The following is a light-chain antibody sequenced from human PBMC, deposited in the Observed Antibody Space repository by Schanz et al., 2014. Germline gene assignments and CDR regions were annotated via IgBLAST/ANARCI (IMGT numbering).Light chain of an antibody. CDR1: TNDIGAYNY. J-gene: IGLJ2*01. V-gene: IGLV2-14*03. Sequence: QSALTQPASVSGSPGQSITISCTGTTNDIGAYNYVAWYQHHPGKAPKFIIYNVNNRPSGVSNRFSGSKSGNTASLTISGLQAEDEADYYCTSFTSKSTLVFGGGTKLTVL. CDR3: TSFTSKSTLV. CDR2: NVN.